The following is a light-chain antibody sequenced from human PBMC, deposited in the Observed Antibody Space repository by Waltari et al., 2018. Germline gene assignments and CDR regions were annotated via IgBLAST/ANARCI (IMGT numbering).Light chain of an antibody. J-gene: IGKJ3*01. V-gene: IGKV3D-15*01. CDR1: QSVSSN. CDR3: QQYINWPSFT. CDR2: DAS. Sequence: EIVMTQSPATLSVSPGERVTLSCWASQSVSSNLAWYQQKPGQGPSLLIYDASTRAPCIPARFSGSGSGTEFTLTISSLTSEDFAIYYCQQYINWPSFTFGPGTKVDIK.